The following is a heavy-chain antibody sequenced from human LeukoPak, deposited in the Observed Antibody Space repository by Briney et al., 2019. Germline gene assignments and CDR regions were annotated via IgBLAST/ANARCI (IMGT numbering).Heavy chain of an antibody. D-gene: IGHD2-2*01. CDR3: ARGPVVPAATPRYYYYGMDV. V-gene: IGHV1-18*01. CDR2: ISSYNGKT. CDR1: GFTFTRYG. Sequence: ASVKVSCTASGFTFTRYGINWVRQAPGQGLEWVGWISSYNGKTNYAQKLQGRVTMTTDTSTSTAYMELRSLRSDDTAVYYCARGPVVPAATPRYYYYGMDVWGQGTTVTVSS. J-gene: IGHJ6*02.